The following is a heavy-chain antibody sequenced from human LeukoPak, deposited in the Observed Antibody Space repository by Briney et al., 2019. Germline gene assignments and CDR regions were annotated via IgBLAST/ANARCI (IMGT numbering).Heavy chain of an antibody. J-gene: IGHJ4*02. CDR1: GYTLTELS. D-gene: IGHD4-17*01. Sequence: ASVKVSCKVSGYTLTELSMHWVRQAPGKGLEWMGGFDPEDGETIYAQKFQGRVTMTTDTSTSTAYMELRSLRSDDTAVYYCASDYGDYGTFDYWGQGTLVTVSS. CDR2: FDPEDGET. V-gene: IGHV1-24*01. CDR3: ASDYGDYGTFDY.